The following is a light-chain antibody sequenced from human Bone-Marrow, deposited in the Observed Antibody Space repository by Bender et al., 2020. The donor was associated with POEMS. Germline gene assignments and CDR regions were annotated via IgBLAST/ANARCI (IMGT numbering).Light chain of an antibody. CDR1: NSDVGAYKY. J-gene: IGLJ3*02. Sequence: QSALAQPPFASGSPGQSVTISCTGTNSDVGAYKYVSWYQQHPGKVPKLLIYEVNKRPAGVPDRFSGSKSGNTASLTVSGLQTEDEADYYCASYAGSSTLVFGGGTKVTVL. V-gene: IGLV2-8*01. CDR3: ASYAGSSTLV. CDR2: EVN.